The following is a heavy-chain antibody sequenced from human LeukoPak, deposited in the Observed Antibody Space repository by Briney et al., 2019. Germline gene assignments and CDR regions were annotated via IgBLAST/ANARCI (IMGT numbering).Heavy chain of an antibody. Sequence: SETLSLTCAVSGGSISSSNWWSWVRQPPGKGLEWIGEIYHSGSTNYNPSLKSRVTISVDKSKNQFSLKLSSVTAADTAVYYCARPRPRYSSSRGAFDIWGQGTMVTVSS. D-gene: IGHD6-13*01. CDR2: IYHSGST. J-gene: IGHJ3*02. CDR1: GGSISSSNW. V-gene: IGHV4-4*02. CDR3: ARPRPRYSSSRGAFDI.